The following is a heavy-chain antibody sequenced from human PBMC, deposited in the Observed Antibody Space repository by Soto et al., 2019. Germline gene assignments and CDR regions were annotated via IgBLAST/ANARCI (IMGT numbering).Heavy chain of an antibody. CDR3: ATDLLGVKALDY. D-gene: IGHD3-10*01. CDR2: ISYDGSNK. Sequence: QVQLVESGGGVVQPGRSLRLSCAASGFTFSSYGMHWVRQAPGKGLEWVAVISYDGSNKYYADSVKGRFTISRDNCKNTLYLQMNSLRAEDTAVYYCATDLLGVKALDYWGQGTMVTVSS. J-gene: IGHJ4*02. CDR1: GFTFSSYG. V-gene: IGHV3-30*03.